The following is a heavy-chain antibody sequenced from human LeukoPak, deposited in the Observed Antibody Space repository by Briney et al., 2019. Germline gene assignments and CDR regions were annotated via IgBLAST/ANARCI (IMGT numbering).Heavy chain of an antibody. J-gene: IGHJ6*04. CDR2: ISAYNGNT. CDR3: ARAGGYCSGGSCRDYGMDV. D-gene: IGHD2-15*01. CDR1: GYTFTSYG. V-gene: IGHV1-18*04. Sequence: GASVKVSCKASGYTFTSYGISWVRQAPGQGLEWMGWISAYNGNTNYAQKLQGRVTMTTDTSTSTAYMELRSLRSDDTAVYYCARAGGYCSGGSCRDYGMDVWGEGTTVTVSS.